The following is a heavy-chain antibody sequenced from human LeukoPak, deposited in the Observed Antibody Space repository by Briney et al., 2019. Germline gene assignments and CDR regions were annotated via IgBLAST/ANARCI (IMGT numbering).Heavy chain of an antibody. V-gene: IGHV3-7*03. CDR3: ARGGGLDV. J-gene: IGHJ6*02. CDR1: GLTLKTYW. Sequence: GGSLRLSCAASGLTLKTYWMSWVRQAPGKGLEWVANIKQDGIEKHYVDSVKGRFTISRDDAKNSLYLQMSNLRAEDTAVYFCARGGGLDVWGQGATVTVSS. D-gene: IGHD3-16*01. CDR2: IKQDGIEK.